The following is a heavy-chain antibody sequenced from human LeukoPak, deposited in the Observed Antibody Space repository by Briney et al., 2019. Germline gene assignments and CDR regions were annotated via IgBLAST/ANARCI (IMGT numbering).Heavy chain of an antibody. Sequence: QPGGSLRLSCAASGFTFSSYWIHWVRQAPGKGLVWVSRINSDGSSTSYAESVKGRFTISRDNAKNTLYLQMNSLRAEDTAVYYCARDLAAYGSGSYYNYYYGMDVWGQGTTVTVSS. CDR3: ARDLAAYGSGSYYNYYYGMDV. J-gene: IGHJ6*02. D-gene: IGHD3-10*01. CDR2: INSDGSST. CDR1: GFTFSSYW. V-gene: IGHV3-74*01.